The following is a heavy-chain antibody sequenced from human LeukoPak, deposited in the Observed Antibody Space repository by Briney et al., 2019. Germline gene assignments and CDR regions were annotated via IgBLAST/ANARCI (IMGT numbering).Heavy chain of an antibody. CDR1: GGSISSYY. J-gene: IGHJ1*01. D-gene: IGHD3-22*01. V-gene: IGHV4-59*01. Sequence: SETLSLTCTVSGGSISSYYWSWIRQPRGKGLEWIGYIYYSGSTNYNPSLKSRVTISVDTSKNQFSLKLSSVTAADTAVYYCASGVSYYDSSGYKHWGQGTLVTVSS. CDR3: ASGVSYYDSSGYKH. CDR2: IYYSGST.